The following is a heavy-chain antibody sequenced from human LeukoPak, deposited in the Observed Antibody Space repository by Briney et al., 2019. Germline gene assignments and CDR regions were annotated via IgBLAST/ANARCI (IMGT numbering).Heavy chain of an antibody. J-gene: IGHJ3*02. CDR1: GFTFSSYA. CDR3: ARGCLHNDAFDI. Sequence: PGGSLRLSCAASGFTFSSYAMSWVRQAPGKGLEWVSAISGSGGSTYYADSVKGRFTISRDNSKNTLYLQMNSLRAEDTAVYYCARGCLHNDAFDIWGQGTMVTVSS. D-gene: IGHD4/OR15-4a*01. V-gene: IGHV3-23*01. CDR2: ISGSGGST.